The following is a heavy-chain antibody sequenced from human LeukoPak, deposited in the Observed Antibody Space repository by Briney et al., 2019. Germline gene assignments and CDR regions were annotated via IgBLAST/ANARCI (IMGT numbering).Heavy chain of an antibody. J-gene: IGHJ2*01. D-gene: IGHD3-22*01. CDR2: TRNKANSYTT. V-gene: IGHV3-72*01. Sequence: GGSLRLSCAASGFTFSDHYMDWVRQAPGKGLEWVGRTRNKANSYTTEYAASVEGRFTISRDDSKNSLYLQMNSLKTEDTAVYYCAREDDSSGYYHWYFDLWGRGTLVTVSS. CDR3: AREDDSSGYYHWYFDL. CDR1: GFTFSDHY.